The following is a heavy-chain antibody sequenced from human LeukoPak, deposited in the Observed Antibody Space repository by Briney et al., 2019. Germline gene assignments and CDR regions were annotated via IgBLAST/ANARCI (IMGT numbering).Heavy chain of an antibody. V-gene: IGHV1-69*13. CDR3: ARDSSGYYYAGDY. CDR2: IIPIFGTA. J-gene: IGHJ4*02. CDR1: GGTFSSYA. Sequence: SVKVSFKASGGTFSSYAISWVRQAPGQGLEWMGGIIPIFGTANYAQKFQGRVTITADESTSTAYMELSSLRSEDTAVYYCARDSSGYYYAGDYWGQGTLVTVSS. D-gene: IGHD3-22*01.